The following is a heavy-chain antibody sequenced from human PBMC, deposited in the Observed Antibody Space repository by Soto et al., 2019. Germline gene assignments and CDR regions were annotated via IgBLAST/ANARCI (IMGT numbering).Heavy chain of an antibody. Sequence: EVQLVESGGGLVQPGGSLRLSCAASGFTFSSYDMHWVRQATGKGLEWVSAIGTAGDTYYPGSVKGRFTISRENAKNSLYRQMNSLRAGDTAVYYCARGGPGCFEKTYYYGMDVWGQGTTVTVSS. CDR1: GFTFSSYD. J-gene: IGHJ6*02. CDR3: ARGGPGCFEKTYYYGMDV. D-gene: IGHD6-19*01. CDR2: IGTAGDT. V-gene: IGHV3-13*01.